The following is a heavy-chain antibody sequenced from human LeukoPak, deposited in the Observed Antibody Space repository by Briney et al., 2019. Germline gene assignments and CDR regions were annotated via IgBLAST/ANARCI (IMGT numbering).Heavy chain of an antibody. CDR2: ISGSGVTT. D-gene: IGHD1-26*01. V-gene: IGHV3-23*01. CDR1: GFTFTNDW. Sequence: PGGSLRLSCAASGFTFTNDWMNWVRQAPGKGLEWVSAISGSGVTTHYAGSVKGRFSISRDNSKNTLYLQMNSLRAEDTALYYCAKKVVVGATSPYSDFQDWGQGTLVTVSS. J-gene: IGHJ1*01. CDR3: AKKVVVGATSPYSDFQD.